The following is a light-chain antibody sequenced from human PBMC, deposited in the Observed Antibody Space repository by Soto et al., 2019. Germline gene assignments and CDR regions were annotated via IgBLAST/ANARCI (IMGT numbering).Light chain of an antibody. CDR1: QSVSSY. V-gene: IGKV3-11*01. Sequence: EIVMTQSPATLSVSSGERATLSCRASQSVSSYLAWYQQKPGQAPRLLIYDASNRATGIPARFSGSGSGTDFTLTISILEPEDFAVYYCQQRSNWPPTFGQGTRLEIK. CDR2: DAS. J-gene: IGKJ5*01. CDR3: QQRSNWPPT.